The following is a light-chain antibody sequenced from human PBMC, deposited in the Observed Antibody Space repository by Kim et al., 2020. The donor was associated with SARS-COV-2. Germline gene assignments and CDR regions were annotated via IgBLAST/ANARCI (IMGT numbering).Light chain of an antibody. CDR1: QSVSSY. CDR3: QQRSSWT. J-gene: IGKJ1*01. Sequence: LSLSPGERATLSCRASQSVSSYLAWYQQKPGQAPRLLIYDASNRATGIPARFSGSGSGTDFTLTISSLEPEDFAVYYCQQRSSWTFGQGTKVDIK. V-gene: IGKV3-11*01. CDR2: DAS.